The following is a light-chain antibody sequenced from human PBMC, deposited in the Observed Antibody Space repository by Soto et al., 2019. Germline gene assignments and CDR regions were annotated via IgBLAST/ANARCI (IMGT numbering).Light chain of an antibody. J-gene: IGKJ4*01. CDR3: QQYNNCPLT. CDR1: QSVNRN. CDR2: DAS. Sequence: EIVMTQSPATLSVSPGERATLSCRASQSVNRNLAWYQQKPGQTPRLLIYDASSRATGIPARFSGSGSGTDFTLTISSLQSEDVAVYYCQQYNNCPLTFGGGTNVEIK. V-gene: IGKV3-15*01.